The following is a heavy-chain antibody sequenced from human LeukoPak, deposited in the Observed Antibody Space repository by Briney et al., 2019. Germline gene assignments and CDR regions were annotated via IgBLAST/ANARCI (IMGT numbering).Heavy chain of an antibody. CDR1: GGSISSYY. CDR2: IYYSGST. V-gene: IGHV4-59*01. D-gene: IGHD3-10*01. J-gene: IGHJ5*02. CDR3: ARDGSMVRAVPVS. Sequence: PSETLSLTCSVSGGSISSYYGSWIRQPPGKGLEGIGYIYYSGSTNYNPSLKSRVTISVDTSKNQFSLKLSSVTAADTAVYYCARDGSMVRAVPVSWGQGTLVTVSS.